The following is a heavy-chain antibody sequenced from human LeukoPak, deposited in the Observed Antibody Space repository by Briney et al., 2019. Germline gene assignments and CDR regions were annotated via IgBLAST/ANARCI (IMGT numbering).Heavy chain of an antibody. CDR2: IYHSGST. V-gene: IGHV4-30-2*01. D-gene: IGHD2-21*02. CDR3: AREDVTDRYFDF. Sequence: SETLSLTCAVSGGSINSGGYSWSWIRQPPGKGLEWIGYIYHSGSTYYNPSLKSRVTISIDRSENHFSLMLSSLTAADTAVYYCAREDVTDRYFDFWGQGAPVTVSS. J-gene: IGHJ4*02. CDR1: GGSINSGGYS.